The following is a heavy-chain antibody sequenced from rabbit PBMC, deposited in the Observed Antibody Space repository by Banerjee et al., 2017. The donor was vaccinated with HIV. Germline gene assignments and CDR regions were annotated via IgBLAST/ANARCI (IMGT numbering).Heavy chain of an antibody. CDR1: GFSFSSTYW. CDR2: IDNGSSGTT. CDR3: ARDLLNSLSYVEDL. D-gene: IGHD6-1*01. V-gene: IGHV1S45*01. Sequence: QEQLEESGGDLVKSGASLTLTCTASGFSFSSTYWICWVRQAPGKGLEWIACIDNGSSGTTGYATWAKGRFTISKTSSTTVTLQMTSLTAADTATYFCARDLLNSLSYVEDLWGQGTLVTVS. J-gene: IGHJ6*01.